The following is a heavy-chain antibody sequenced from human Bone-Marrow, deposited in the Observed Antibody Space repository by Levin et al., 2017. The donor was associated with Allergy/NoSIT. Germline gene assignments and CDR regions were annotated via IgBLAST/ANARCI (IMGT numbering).Heavy chain of an antibody. D-gene: IGHD3-3*01. J-gene: IGHJ5*02. Sequence: PSETLSLTCSVSGASISSGGFYWSWIRQHPGKGLDYIGYIYYTGTTYYNPSLKGRVTISVDMSNNQFSLTLDSVTVADTAVYYCARDPHTYDVWSDSYHDWFDPWGQGILVTVSS. CDR3: ARDPHTYDVWSDSYHDWFDP. CDR2: IYYTGTT. CDR1: GASISSGGFY. V-gene: IGHV4-31*03.